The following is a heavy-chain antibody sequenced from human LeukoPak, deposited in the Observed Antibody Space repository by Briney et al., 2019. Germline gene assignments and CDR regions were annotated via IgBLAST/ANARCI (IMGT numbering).Heavy chain of an antibody. CDR3: ARLSANSSAYFFDY. J-gene: IGHJ4*02. V-gene: IGHV3-66*04. Sequence: GGSLRLSCAASGFTFSNAWMSWVRQAPGKGLEWVSIIYRGGSTNCADSVKGRFTISRDTSKNTLYLQMNSLRAEDTAVYYCARLSANSSAYFFDYWGQGTLVTVSS. CDR2: IYRGGST. CDR1: GFTFSNAW. D-gene: IGHD3-22*01.